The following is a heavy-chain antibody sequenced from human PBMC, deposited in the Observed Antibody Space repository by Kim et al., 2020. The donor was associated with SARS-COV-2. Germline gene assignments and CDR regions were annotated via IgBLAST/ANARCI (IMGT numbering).Heavy chain of an antibody. J-gene: IGHJ4*02. CDR3: ARRGKYGDY. CDR2: INPDGSEN. V-gene: IGHV3-7*01. Sequence: GGSLRLSCAVSGFAFSNYWMSWVRQAPGKGLEWVANINPDGSENYNVDSVKGRFTISRDNAKNFLYLQMNSLRDEDTAVYFCARRGKYGDYWGQVTLFIVSS. D-gene: IGHD1-26*01. CDR1: GFAFSNYW.